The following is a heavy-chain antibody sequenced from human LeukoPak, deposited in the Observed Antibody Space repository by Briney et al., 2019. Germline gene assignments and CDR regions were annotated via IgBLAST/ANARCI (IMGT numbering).Heavy chain of an antibody. CDR3: ARHKKWESRSEAFDI. CDR2: IYPGDSDT. D-gene: IGHD1-26*01. CDR1: GYSFTSYW. V-gene: IGHV5-51*01. J-gene: IGHJ3*02. Sequence: GESLKISCKGSGYSFTSYWIGWVRQMPGKGLEWMGIIYPGDSDTRYSPSFQGQVTISADKSISTAYLQWSSLKASDTAMYYCARHKKWESRSEAFDIWGQGTMVTVSS.